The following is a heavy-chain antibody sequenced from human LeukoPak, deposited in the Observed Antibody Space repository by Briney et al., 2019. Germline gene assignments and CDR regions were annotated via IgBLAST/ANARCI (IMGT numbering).Heavy chain of an antibody. J-gene: IGHJ4*02. CDR2: INHSGST. D-gene: IGHD3-22*01. CDR1: GGSFSGYY. Sequence: SETLSLTCTVSGGSFSGYYWSWIRQPPGKGLEWIGEINHSGSTNYNPSLKSRVTISVDTSKNQFSLKLSSVTAADTAVYYCARGNRYYYDSSGYYYFDYWGQGTLVTVSS. CDR3: ARGNRYYYDSSGYYYFDY. V-gene: IGHV4-34*01.